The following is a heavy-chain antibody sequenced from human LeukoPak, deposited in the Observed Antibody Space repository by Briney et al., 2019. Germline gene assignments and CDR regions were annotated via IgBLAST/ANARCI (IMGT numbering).Heavy chain of an antibody. Sequence: GGSLRLSCVTSGFTFSGYWMHWVRQGPEKGLELVSRIDNDGHGIIYADSVKGRFTTSRDNSNNTLFLQMNSLRAEDTAVFYCAKTIRGSGSYSSSYPFDIWGHGTLVTVSS. D-gene: IGHD3-10*01. CDR3: AKTIRGSGSYSSSYPFDI. V-gene: IGHV3-74*01. J-gene: IGHJ3*02. CDR2: IDNDGHGI. CDR1: GFTFSGYW.